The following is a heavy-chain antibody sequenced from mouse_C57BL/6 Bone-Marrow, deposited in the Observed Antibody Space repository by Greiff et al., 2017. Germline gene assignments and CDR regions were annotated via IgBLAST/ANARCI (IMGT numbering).Heavy chain of an antibody. V-gene: IGHV5-16*01. CDR1: GFTFSDYY. D-gene: IGHD2-3*01. J-gene: IGHJ4*01. CDR3: ARDNDEAMDY. Sequence: EVKLVESEGGLVQPGSSMKLSCTASGFTFSDYYMAWVRQVPEKGLEWVANINYDGSSTYYLDSLKSRFIFSRDNAKNIRNLQMSSLKSEDTATYYCARDNDEAMDYWGQGTSVTVSS. CDR2: INYDGSST.